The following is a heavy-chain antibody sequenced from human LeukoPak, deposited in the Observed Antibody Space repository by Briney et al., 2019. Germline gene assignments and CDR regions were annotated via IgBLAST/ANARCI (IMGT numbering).Heavy chain of an antibody. J-gene: IGHJ4*02. CDR1: EFTFSSFW. D-gene: IGHD1-26*01. CDR2: INSDGSDI. Sequence: PGESLRLSCAASEFTFSSFWMHWVRQAPGKGLVWVSRINSDGSDIKYADSVKGRFTISRDNAKNTLYLQMNSLRAEDTAVYYCARSRYTGSHFDYWGQGTLVTVSS. CDR3: ARSRYTGSHFDY. V-gene: IGHV3-74*01.